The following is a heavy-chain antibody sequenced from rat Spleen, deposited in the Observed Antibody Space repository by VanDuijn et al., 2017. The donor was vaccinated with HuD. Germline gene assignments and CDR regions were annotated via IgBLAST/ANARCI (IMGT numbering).Heavy chain of an antibody. J-gene: IGHJ2*01. Sequence: EVQLVESDGGLVQPGRSLKLSCAASGFTFSDYYMAWVRQAPTKGLEWVATISYDGSSTYYRDSVKGRFTISRDNAKSTLYLQMDSLRSEDTATYYCARYETGRGDYFDYWGQGVMVTVSS. CDR2: ISYDGSST. D-gene: IGHD5-1*01. CDR3: ARYETGRGDYFDY. CDR1: GFTFSDYY. V-gene: IGHV5-29*01.